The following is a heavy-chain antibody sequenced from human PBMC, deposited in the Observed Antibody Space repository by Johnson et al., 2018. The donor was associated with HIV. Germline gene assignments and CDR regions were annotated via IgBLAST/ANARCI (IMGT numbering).Heavy chain of an antibody. J-gene: IGHJ3*02. CDR2: LSYDGSNK. V-gene: IGHV3-30-3*01. D-gene: IGHD5-24*01. CDR3: ARGEEMATILI. CDR1: GFTFSSYA. Sequence: QVQLVESGGGVVQPGRSLRLSCAASGFTFSSYAMHWVRQAPGKGLEWVAVLSYDGSNKYYADSVKGRFTISRDNSKNTLYLQRNSLRAEDTAVYYCARGEEMATILIWGQGTMVTVSS.